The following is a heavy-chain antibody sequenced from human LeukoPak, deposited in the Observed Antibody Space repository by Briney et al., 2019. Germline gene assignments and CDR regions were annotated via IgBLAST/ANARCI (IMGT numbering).Heavy chain of an antibody. CDR1: GFTFSSYE. J-gene: IGHJ3*02. D-gene: IGHD4-11*01. CDR2: ISSSGSTI. CDR3: ARGTVARAFDI. Sequence: GGSLRLSCAASGFTFSSYEMNWVRQAPGKGLEWVSYISSSGSTIYYADSVKGRFTISRDNAKNSLYLQMNSLRAEDTAVYYCARGTVARAFDIWGQGTMVTVSS. V-gene: IGHV3-48*03.